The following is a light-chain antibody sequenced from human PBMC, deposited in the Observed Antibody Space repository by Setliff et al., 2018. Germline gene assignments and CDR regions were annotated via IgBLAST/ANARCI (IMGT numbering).Light chain of an antibody. CDR3: NSYTGTTTPYV. CDR2: EVT. CDR1: SNDIGYYNF. J-gene: IGLJ1*01. V-gene: IGLV2-14*03. Sequence: SALAQPASVSGSPGQSITISCTGTSNDIGYYNFVSWYQQYPGKHPKLLIYEVTNRPSGVSNRFSGSKSGNTASLTISGLQAEDEADYYCNSYTGTTTPYVFGTGTKVTVL.